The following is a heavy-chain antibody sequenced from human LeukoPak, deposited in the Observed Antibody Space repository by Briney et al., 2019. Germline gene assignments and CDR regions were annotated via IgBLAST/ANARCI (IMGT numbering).Heavy chain of an antibody. J-gene: IGHJ4*02. Sequence: SQTLSLTCTVSGGSISSGGYYWSWIRQPPGKGLEWIGEINHSGSTNYNPSLKSRVTISVDTSKNQFSLKLSSVTAADTAVYYCARTISRGYDYFDYWGQGTLVTVSS. V-gene: IGHV4-30-2*01. D-gene: IGHD3-22*01. CDR3: ARTISRGYDYFDY. CDR1: GGSISSGGYY. CDR2: INHSGST.